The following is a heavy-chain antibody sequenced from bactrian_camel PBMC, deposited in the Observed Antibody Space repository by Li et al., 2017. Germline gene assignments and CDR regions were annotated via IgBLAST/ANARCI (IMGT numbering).Heavy chain of an antibody. CDR1: GYISTPCG. J-gene: IGHJ4*01. CDR2: TSSDGNP. D-gene: IGHD4*01. Sequence: VQLVESGGGSVQAGQSLLLSCAPSGYISTPCGVGWYRRVEENDCELVARTSSDGNPYYDNFVKGRFTIFADTAKNTVFLQMNSLKPVDTGVYYCAADHYTDLEDTELCWGQGTQVTVS. V-gene: IGHV3S53*01. CDR3: AADHYTDLEDTELC.